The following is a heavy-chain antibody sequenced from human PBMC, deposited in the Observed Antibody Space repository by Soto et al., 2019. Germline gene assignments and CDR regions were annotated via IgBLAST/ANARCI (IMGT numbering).Heavy chain of an antibody. Sequence: QVQLVQSGAEVKKPGSSVKVSCKAPGGTFSSYAISWVRQAPGQGLEWMGGIIPIFGTANYAQKFQGRVKITADESTSTGYMELSSLRSEDTAVYYCARSQGGSTSLDIYYYYYYGMDVWGQGTKVTVSS. CDR3: ARSQGGSTSLDIYYYYYYGMDV. CDR2: IIPIFGTA. V-gene: IGHV1-69*01. D-gene: IGHD2-2*01. J-gene: IGHJ6*02. CDR1: GGTFSSYA.